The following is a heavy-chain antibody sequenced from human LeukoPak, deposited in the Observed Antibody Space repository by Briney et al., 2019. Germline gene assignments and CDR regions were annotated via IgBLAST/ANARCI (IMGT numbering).Heavy chain of an antibody. V-gene: IGHV1-18*01. CDR2: ISAYNGNT. CDR3: ASSRAGTFSFDY. J-gene: IGHJ4*02. CDR1: GYTFTSYG. D-gene: IGHD1-1*01. Sequence: ASVKVSCKASGYTFTSYGISWVRQAPGQGLEWMGWISAYNGNTNYAQKLQGRVTMTTDTSTSTAYMELRSLRSDDPAVYYCASSRAGTFSFDYWGQGTLVTVSS.